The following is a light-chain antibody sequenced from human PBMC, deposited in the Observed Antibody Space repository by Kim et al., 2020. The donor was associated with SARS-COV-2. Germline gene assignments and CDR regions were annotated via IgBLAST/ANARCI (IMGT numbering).Light chain of an antibody. J-gene: IGKJ1*01. CDR3: QEYSSYS. V-gene: IGKV1-5*03. CDR1: QTIGNR. Sequence: DIEMTQSPSTLSASVGDRVTITCRASQTIGNRLAWYQQKPGKAPRLLIYKTYSLARGVPPRFGGTGSGTEFTLTISGLQPDDFATYYCQEYSSYSFGQGTKVDIK. CDR2: KTY.